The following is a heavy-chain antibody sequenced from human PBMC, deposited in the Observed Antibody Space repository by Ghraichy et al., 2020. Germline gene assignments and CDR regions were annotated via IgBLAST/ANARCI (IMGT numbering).Heavy chain of an antibody. CDR2: INPNSGGT. J-gene: IGHJ3*02. V-gene: IGHV1-2*02. CDR3: ARGPDIVVVPAAHDAFDI. Sequence: ASVKVSCKASGYTFTGYYMHWVRQAPGQGLEWMGWINPNSGGTNYAQKFQGRVTMTRDTSISTAYMELSRLRSDDTAVYYCARGPDIVVVPAAHDAFDIWGQGTMVTVSS. D-gene: IGHD2-2*01. CDR1: GYTFTGYY.